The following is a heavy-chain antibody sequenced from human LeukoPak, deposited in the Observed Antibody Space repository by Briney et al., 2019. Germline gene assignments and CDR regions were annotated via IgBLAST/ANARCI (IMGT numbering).Heavy chain of an antibody. J-gene: IGHJ5*02. D-gene: IGHD3-10*01. CDR1: SGSISNSNFF. CDR2: IFYSGST. CDR3: ARDSSYGSGSYGP. Sequence: SETLSLTCTVSSGSISNSNFFWGWIRQPPGKGLEWIGSIFYSGSTDYNPSLKSRVTISVDTSKNQFSLKLSSVTAADTAVYYCARDSSYGSGSYGPWGQGTLVTVSS. V-gene: IGHV4-39*07.